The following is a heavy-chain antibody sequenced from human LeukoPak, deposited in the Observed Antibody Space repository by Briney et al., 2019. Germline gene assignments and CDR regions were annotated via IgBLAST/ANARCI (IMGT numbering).Heavy chain of an antibody. CDR1: GGSVSSNIYY. CDR2: IYYSGST. D-gene: IGHD3-22*01. V-gene: IGHV4-61*01. CDR3: AREDSSGYLGY. Sequence: SETLSLTCTVSGGSVSSNIYYWNWIRQPPGKGLEWIGYIYYSGSTNYNPSLKSRVTISVDTSKNQFSLKLASLTAADTAVYYCAREDSSGYLGYWGQGTLVTVSS. J-gene: IGHJ4*02.